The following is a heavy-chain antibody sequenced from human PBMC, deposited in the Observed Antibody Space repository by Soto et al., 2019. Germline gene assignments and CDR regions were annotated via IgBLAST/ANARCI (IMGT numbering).Heavy chain of an antibody. CDR3: ARAVVPAAQNWLDP. D-gene: IGHD2-2*01. CDR1: GYTFISYA. CDR2: IHAGNGNT. J-gene: IGHJ5*02. Sequence: ASVKVSCKASGYTFISYAIHWVRQAPGQRLEWMGWIHAGNGNTKYSQNFQDRVTITRDTSASSVYMELSSLRSEDTAVYYCARAVVPAAQNWLDPWGQGTMVTVYS. V-gene: IGHV1-3*01.